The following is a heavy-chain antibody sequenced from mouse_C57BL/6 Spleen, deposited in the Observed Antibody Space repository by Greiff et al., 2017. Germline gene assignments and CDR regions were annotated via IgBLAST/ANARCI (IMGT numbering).Heavy chain of an antibody. J-gene: IGHJ4*01. CDR1: GFTFSDYG. D-gene: IGHD2-3*01. CDR3: ARGGGYFYAMDY. V-gene: IGHV5-17*01. Sequence: EVKVVESGGGLVKPGGSLKLSCAASGFTFSDYGMHWVRQAPEKGLEWVAYISSGSSTIYYADTVKGRFTISRDNAKNTLCLQMTSLRSEDTAMYYCARGGGYFYAMDYWGQGTSVTVSS. CDR2: ISSGSSTI.